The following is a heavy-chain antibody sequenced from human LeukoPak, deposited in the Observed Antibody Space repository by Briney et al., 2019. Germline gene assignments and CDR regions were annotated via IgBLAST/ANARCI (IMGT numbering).Heavy chain of an antibody. Sequence: GGSLRLSCAASGFTFSSYNMKWVRQAPGKGLEWVSYISPASDTIHYADSMRGRFTISRDNAKNSLYLQMDSLRAEDTAVYYCARDAVDTANAVWGQGTTVTVSS. CDR2: ISPASDTI. CDR1: GFTFSSYN. D-gene: IGHD5-18*01. J-gene: IGHJ6*02. V-gene: IGHV3-48*01. CDR3: ARDAVDTANAV.